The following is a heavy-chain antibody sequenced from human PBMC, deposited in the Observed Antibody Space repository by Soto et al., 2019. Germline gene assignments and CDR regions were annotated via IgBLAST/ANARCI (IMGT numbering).Heavy chain of an antibody. CDR1: GYTFTSYY. D-gene: IGHD6-6*01. V-gene: IGHV1-46*01. J-gene: IGHJ4*02. CDR3: AMLFYSSSSLNLAKKKIFDY. Sequence: ASVKVSCKASGYTFTSYYMHWVRQAPGQGLEWMGIINPSGGSTSYAQKFQGRVTMTRDTSTSTVYMELSSLRSEDTAVYYCAMLFYSSSSLNLAKKKIFDYWGQGTLVTVSS. CDR2: INPSGGST.